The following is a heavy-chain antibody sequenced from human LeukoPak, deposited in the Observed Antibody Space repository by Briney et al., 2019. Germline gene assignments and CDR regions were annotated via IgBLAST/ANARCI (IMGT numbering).Heavy chain of an antibody. D-gene: IGHD1-7*01. CDR1: GYTFTSYD. Sequence: ASVKVSCKASGYTFTSYDINWVRQATGQGLEWMGWMNPNSGNTGYAQKFQGRVTMTRNTSISTAYMELSSLGSEDTAVYYCARASITGTTEFDYWGQGTLVTVSS. CDR3: ARASITGTTEFDY. CDR2: MNPNSGNT. J-gene: IGHJ4*02. V-gene: IGHV1-8*01.